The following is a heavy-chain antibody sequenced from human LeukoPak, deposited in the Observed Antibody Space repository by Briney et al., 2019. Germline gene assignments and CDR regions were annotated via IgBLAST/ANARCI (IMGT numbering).Heavy chain of an antibody. CDR1: GGSINNSY. CDR3: ARLSSLANIAARGRPWLAP. Sequence: SETLSLTCTVSGGSINNSYWTWIRQPPGKGLEWIGHIYYSGSTNYSPSLKSRVTISVDTSKNQFSLKLSSVTAADTAVYYCARLSSLANIAARGRPWLAPWAQGPLVTVPS. D-gene: IGHD6-6*01. CDR2: IYYSGST. V-gene: IGHV4-59*01. J-gene: IGHJ5*02.